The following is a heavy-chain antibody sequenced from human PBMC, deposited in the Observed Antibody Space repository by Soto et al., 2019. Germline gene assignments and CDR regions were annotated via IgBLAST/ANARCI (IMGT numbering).Heavy chain of an antibody. J-gene: IGHJ6*03. CDR1: GGSFSGYY. V-gene: IGHV4-34*01. CDR2: INHSGST. Sequence: PSETLSLTYAVYGGSFSGYYWSWIRQPPGKGLEWIGEINHSGSTNYNPSLKSRVTISVDTSKNQFSLKLSSVTAADTAVYYCARGRQDSIVVVPAARSRYYYYYMDVWGKGTTVTVSS. D-gene: IGHD2-2*01. CDR3: ARGRQDSIVVVPAARSRYYYYYMDV.